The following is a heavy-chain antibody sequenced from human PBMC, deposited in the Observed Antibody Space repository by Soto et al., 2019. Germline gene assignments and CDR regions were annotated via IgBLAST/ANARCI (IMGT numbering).Heavy chain of an antibody. CDR1: GDSVSSNSAA. CDR2: TYYRSKWYN. D-gene: IGHD5-18*01. V-gene: IGHV6-1*01. Sequence: PSQTLSLTCAISGDSVSSNSAAWNWIRQSPSRGLEWLGRTYYRSKWYNDYAVSVKSRITINPDTSKNQFSLQLNSVTPEDTAVYYCARTGDTAHDYYYYYGMDVWGQGTTVTVSS. J-gene: IGHJ6*02. CDR3: ARTGDTAHDYYYYYGMDV.